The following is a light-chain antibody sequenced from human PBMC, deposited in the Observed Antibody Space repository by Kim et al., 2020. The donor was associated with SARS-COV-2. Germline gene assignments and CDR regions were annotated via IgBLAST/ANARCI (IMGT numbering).Light chain of an antibody. Sequence: DIQMTQSPSTLSASVGDRVTLTCRTSQTISTWLAWYQQKPGRAPKLLIHKSSSLQSGVPSRFTGSGSGTEFTLTISSLQSDDFATYYCQQYSSHPYTFGQGTKLEI. CDR3: QQYSSHPYT. J-gene: IGKJ2*01. CDR2: KSS. CDR1: QTISTW. V-gene: IGKV1-5*03.